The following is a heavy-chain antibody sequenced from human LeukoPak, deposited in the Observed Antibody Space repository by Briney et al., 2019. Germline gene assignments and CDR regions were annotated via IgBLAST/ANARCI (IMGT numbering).Heavy chain of an antibody. J-gene: IGHJ4*02. Sequence: GGSLRLSCAASGFTFSSYWMSWVRQAPGKGLEWAANIKQDGSEKYYVDSVKGRFTISRDNAKNSLYLQMNSLRAEDTAVYYCARGGTYYDILTGYYTAWYFDYWGQGTLVTVSS. V-gene: IGHV3-7*04. CDR3: ARGGTYYDILTGYYTAWYFDY. CDR2: IKQDGSEK. CDR1: GFTFSSYW. D-gene: IGHD3-9*01.